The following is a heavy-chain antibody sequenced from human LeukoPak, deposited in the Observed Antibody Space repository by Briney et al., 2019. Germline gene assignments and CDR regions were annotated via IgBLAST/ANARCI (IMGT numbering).Heavy chain of an antibody. J-gene: IGHJ5*02. CDR2: INPNSGGT. D-gene: IGHD6-13*01. CDR1: GYTFTGYY. V-gene: IGHV1-2*02. Sequence: ASVKVSCKASGYTFTGYYMHWVRQAPGQGLEWMGWINPNSGGTNYAQKFQGRVTMTRDTSISTAYMELSRLRSDDTAVYYCARGRGAAAGANWFDPWGQETLVTVSS. CDR3: ARGRGAAAGANWFDP.